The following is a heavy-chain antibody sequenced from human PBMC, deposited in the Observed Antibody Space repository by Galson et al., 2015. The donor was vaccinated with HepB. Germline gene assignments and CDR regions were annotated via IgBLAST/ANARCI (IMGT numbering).Heavy chain of an antibody. V-gene: IGHV3-30*03. CDR3: ATLWFGDRNPLIDY. CDR2: ISYDGSNK. Sequence: SLRLSCAASGFTFSSYGMHWVRQAPGKGLEWVAVISYDGSNKYYADSVKGRFTISRDNSKNTLYLQMNSLRAEDTAVYYCATLWFGDRNPLIDYWGQGTLVTVSS. D-gene: IGHD3-10*01. J-gene: IGHJ4*02. CDR1: GFTFSSYG.